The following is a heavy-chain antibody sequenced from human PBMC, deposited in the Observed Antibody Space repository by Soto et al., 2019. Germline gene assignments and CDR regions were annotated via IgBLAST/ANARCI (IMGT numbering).Heavy chain of an antibody. Sequence: GGSLRLSCAASGFTFSDHYMDWVRQAPGKGLEWVGRTRNKANSYTTEYAASVKGRFTISRDDSKNSLYLQMNSLKTEDTAVYYCARDGLEWLFGSHYYYYYMDVWGKGTTVTVSS. J-gene: IGHJ6*03. D-gene: IGHD3-3*01. CDR3: ARDGLEWLFGSHYYYYYMDV. V-gene: IGHV3-72*01. CDR2: TRNKANSYTT. CDR1: GFTFSDHY.